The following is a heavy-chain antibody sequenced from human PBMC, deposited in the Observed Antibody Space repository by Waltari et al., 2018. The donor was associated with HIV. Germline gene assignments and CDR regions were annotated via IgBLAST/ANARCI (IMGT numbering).Heavy chain of an antibody. CDR1: GGTFSNFA. CDR2: IIPIFGTA. Sequence: QVQLVHSGAEVKKPGSSVTVSCKASGGTFSNFAINWVRQAPGQGLEWMGGIIPIFGTANYAQNCQGRVTITADESTSTAYMELSRLRSEDTAVYYCARPLRYFDWLLPGDYWGQGTLVTVSS. V-gene: IGHV1-69*01. D-gene: IGHD3-9*01. J-gene: IGHJ4*02. CDR3: ARPLRYFDWLLPGDY.